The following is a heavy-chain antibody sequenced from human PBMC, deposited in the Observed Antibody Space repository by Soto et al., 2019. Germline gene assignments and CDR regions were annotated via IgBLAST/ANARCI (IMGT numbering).Heavy chain of an antibody. Sequence: QVQLVQSGAEVKKPGASVKVSCKASGYTFTSYGISWVRQAPGQGLEWRGVISAYNGNTNYAQKLQGRVTMTTDTSTSTAYMELRCLRSVTTAAYDCAKENYGDYPLRWFAPCGQGTLVTVSS. V-gene: IGHV1-18*01. CDR2: ISAYNGNT. CDR1: GYTFTSYG. CDR3: AKENYGDYPLRWFAP. J-gene: IGHJ5*02. D-gene: IGHD4-17*01.